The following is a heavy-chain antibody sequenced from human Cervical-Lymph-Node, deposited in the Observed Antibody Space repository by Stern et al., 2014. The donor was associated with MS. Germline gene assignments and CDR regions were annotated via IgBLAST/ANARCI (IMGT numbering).Heavy chain of an antibody. D-gene: IGHD4-17*01. CDR2: IIPIFDTP. J-gene: IGHJ3*01. CDR1: GGTFTSFS. CDR3: VLPSTVTTAAFDV. Sequence: QLVQYGAEVKKPGSSVKVSCKASGGTFTSFSINWVRQVPGQSLEWMGGIIPIFDTPNFAQKFQGRVTITADSSTSTVYMALNSLRSDDTAVYYCVLPSTVTTAAFDVWGRGTMVTVSS. V-gene: IGHV1-69*06.